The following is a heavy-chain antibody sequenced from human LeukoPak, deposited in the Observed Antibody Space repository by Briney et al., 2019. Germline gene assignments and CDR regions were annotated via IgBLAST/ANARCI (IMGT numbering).Heavy chain of an antibody. Sequence: GGSLRLSCEVSGFTFTSYGMHWVRQAPGKGLEWVADIWYDGSNKYYADSVKGRFTISRDNSKNTVFLQMTSPRADDTAVYYCARAYSGYSSRGFDYWGQGTLVSVSS. V-gene: IGHV3-33*01. CDR3: ARAYSGYSSRGFDY. CDR1: GFTFTSYG. J-gene: IGHJ4*02. CDR2: IWYDGSNK. D-gene: IGHD5-12*01.